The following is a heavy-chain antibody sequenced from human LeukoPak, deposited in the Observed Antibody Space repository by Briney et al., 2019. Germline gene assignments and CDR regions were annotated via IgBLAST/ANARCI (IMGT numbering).Heavy chain of an antibody. CDR2: INSDGSST. J-gene: IGHJ4*02. D-gene: IGHD3-3*01. V-gene: IGHV3-74*01. CDR3: AKSYYVFWSGYYGDY. Sequence: GGSLRLSCAASGFTFSSYWMHWVRQAPGKGLVWVSRINSDGSSTSYADSVKGRFTISRDNSKNTLYLQMNSLRAEDTAVYYCAKSYYVFWSGYYGDYWGQGTLVTVSS. CDR1: GFTFSSYW.